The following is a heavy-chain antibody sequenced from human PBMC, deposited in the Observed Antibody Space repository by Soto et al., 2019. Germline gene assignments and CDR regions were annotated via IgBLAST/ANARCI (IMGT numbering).Heavy chain of an antibody. CDR2: IYPGDADT. Sequence: VESLKISCKGSGYSFTSYWIGWVRQMPGKGLEGMGIIYPGDADTRYSPSFQGQVTISADKSISTAYLQWSSLKASDTAMYYCARWVVTATNYYYGMDAWGQGTTVTVSS. CDR3: ARWVVTATNYYYGMDA. V-gene: IGHV5-51*01. CDR1: GYSFTSYW. D-gene: IGHD2-21*02. J-gene: IGHJ6*02.